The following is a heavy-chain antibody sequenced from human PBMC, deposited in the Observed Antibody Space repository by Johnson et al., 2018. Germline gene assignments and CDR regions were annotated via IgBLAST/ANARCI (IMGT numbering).Heavy chain of an antibody. CDR3: AREGNWNYVYGLDV. D-gene: IGHD1-20*01. CDR1: GFTFSNYA. J-gene: IGHJ6*02. V-gene: IGHV3-23*01. CDR2: ISPSGGNT. Sequence: EVQLLESGGGLVQPGGSLRLSCAASGFTFSNYAMSWVRQAPGKGLEWVSAISPSGGNTYYADSVKGRFTISRDNSKNTLYLQMNSLRAGDRAGYYCAREGNWNYVYGLDVWGQGTTVTVSS.